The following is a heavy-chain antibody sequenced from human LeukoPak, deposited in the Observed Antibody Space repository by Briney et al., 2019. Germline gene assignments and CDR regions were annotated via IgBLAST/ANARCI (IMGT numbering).Heavy chain of an antibody. J-gene: IGHJ4*02. D-gene: IGHD3-3*01. CDR1: GYTFTSYD. V-gene: IGHV1-8*01. CDR2: MNPNSGNT. Sequence: ASVKVSCKASGYTFTSYDINWVRQATGQGLEWMGWMNPNSGNTGYAQKFQGRATMTRNTSISTAYMELSSLRSEDTAVYYCARGQDFWSGYYTAGVDYWGQGTLVTVSS. CDR3: ARGQDFWSGYYTAGVDY.